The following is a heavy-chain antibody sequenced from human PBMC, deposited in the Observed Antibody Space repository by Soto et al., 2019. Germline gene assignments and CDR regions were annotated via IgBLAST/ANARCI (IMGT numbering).Heavy chain of an antibody. Sequence: QVQLVQSGAQVKKPGASEKVSCKASGYTFDNYALHWLRQAPGRRLEWMGWINAGNGYTKYSQSFQGRVTISRDTSESTVHMDMRILRSEETAVYYCARVQYSGYDFQLAFDIWGQGTMVTVSS. D-gene: IGHD5-12*01. J-gene: IGHJ3*02. CDR1: GYTFDNYA. V-gene: IGHV1-3*01. CDR2: INAGNGYT. CDR3: ARVQYSGYDFQLAFDI.